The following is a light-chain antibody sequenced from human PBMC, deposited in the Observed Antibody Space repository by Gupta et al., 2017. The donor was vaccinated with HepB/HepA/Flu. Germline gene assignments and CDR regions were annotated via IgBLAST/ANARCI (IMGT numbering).Light chain of an antibody. CDR1: QSISSY. V-gene: IGKV1-39*01. CDR2: AAS. Sequence: MTQSPSPLSASVRDRVTITCRASQSISSYLNWYQQKPGKAPKLLIYAASNLQSGAPSRFSGGGYGTDFTLTISSLQPEDFATYYCQQSYTHPWTFGQGTKLEIK. CDR3: QQSYTHPWT. J-gene: IGKJ2*01.